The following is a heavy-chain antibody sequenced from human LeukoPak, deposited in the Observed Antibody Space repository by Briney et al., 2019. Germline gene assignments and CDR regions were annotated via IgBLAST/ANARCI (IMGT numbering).Heavy chain of an antibody. CDR3: ARPMNTGGSGSHYRPVDY. CDR2: LSQHGSKK. D-gene: IGHD3-10*01. CDR1: GFAFSSYW. V-gene: IGHV3-7*01. Sequence: GGSLRLSCAASGFAFSSYWMSWLRQAPGKGLEGVASLSQHGSKKNYVDSVKGRFTISRDNAQNSLSLLMNGLRVEDTAVYYCARPMNTGGSGSHYRPVDYWGQGTLVTVSS. J-gene: IGHJ4*02.